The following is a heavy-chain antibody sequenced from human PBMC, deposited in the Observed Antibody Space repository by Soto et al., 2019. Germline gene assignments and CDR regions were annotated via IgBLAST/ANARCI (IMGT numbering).Heavy chain of an antibody. J-gene: IGHJ2*01. D-gene: IGHD2-15*01. CDR1: AASISSYY. V-gene: IGHV4-59*08. CDR3: VRHATDRHGNAEDWYFDL. CDR2: MYNSEDT. Sequence: QVQLQGSGPGLVRPSETLSLTCTVSAASISSYYWTWIRQSPGKGLEWIGHMYNSEDTKYNPSLKSRVTMSVDTSKNQFSLKLRSVTAADTAIYYCVRHATDRHGNAEDWYFDLWGRGTLVTVSS.